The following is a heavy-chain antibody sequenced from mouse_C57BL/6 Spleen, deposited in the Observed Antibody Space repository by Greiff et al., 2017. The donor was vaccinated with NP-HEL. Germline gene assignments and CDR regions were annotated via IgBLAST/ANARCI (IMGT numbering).Heavy chain of an antibody. D-gene: IGHD1-1*02. Sequence: QVQLQQPGAELVKPGASVKLSCKASGYTFTSYWMHWVKQRPGQGLEWIGMIHPNSGSTNYNEKFKIKATLTVDKSSSTAYMQLSSLTSEDSAVYYCANYLTPFAYWGQGTLVTVSA. V-gene: IGHV1-64*01. CDR3: ANYLTPFAY. J-gene: IGHJ3*01. CDR1: GYTFTSYW. CDR2: IHPNSGST.